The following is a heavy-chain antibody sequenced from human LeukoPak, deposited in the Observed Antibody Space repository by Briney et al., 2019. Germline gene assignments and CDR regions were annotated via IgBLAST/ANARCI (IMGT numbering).Heavy chain of an antibody. CDR2: INPSVGST. J-gene: IGHJ4*02. V-gene: IGHV1-46*01. D-gene: IGHD3-3*01. CDR3: AAPGASGFVGNFWSGPLDF. CDR1: GYTFTSHY. Sequence: ASVKVSCRASGYTFTSHYMHWVRQAPGQGLEWVGVINPSVGSTSYPQKFQGRVTMSRDTSTSTVYMELSSLKSEDTAVYYCAAPGASGFVGNFWSGPLDFWGQGALVTVSS.